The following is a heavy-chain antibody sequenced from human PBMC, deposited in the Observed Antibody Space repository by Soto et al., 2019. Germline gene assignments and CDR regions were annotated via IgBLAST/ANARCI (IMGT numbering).Heavy chain of an antibody. D-gene: IGHD3-10*01. CDR3: ARDFPMATDKYY. Sequence: PGXSLRLSCAASGFTFSSYSMNCVRQAPWKGLEWVSSISSSSSYIYYADSVKGRFTISRDNAKNSLYLQMNSLRAEDTAVYYCARDFPMATDKYYWGQGTLVTVSS. V-gene: IGHV3-21*01. CDR2: ISSSSSYI. J-gene: IGHJ4*02. CDR1: GFTFSSYS.